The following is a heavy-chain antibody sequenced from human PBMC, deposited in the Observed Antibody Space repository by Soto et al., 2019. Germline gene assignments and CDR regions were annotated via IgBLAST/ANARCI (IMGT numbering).Heavy chain of an antibody. J-gene: IGHJ5*02. D-gene: IGHD6-25*01. CDR1: GGTFVSSA. Sequence: QVQLLQSGAELREPGSSVRVSCTPSGGTFVSSAFAWVRQAPGGKIEWMGGIIPILGNTKYAEKFLGRLTIRADDSSRTAYLELSGLTFDDTAVYFCAKKNPHGGSNKAWLDPWGQGTLVTVST. CDR2: IIPILGNT. V-gene: IGHV1-69*01. CDR3: AKKNPHGGSNKAWLDP.